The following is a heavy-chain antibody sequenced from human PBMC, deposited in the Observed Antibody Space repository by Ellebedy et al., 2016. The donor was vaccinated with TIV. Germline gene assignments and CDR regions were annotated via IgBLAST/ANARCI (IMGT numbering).Heavy chain of an antibody. CDR2: INPNSGGT. J-gene: IGHJ6*02. V-gene: IGHV1-2*02. CDR3: ARLYYGMDV. Sequence: ASVKVSXXASGYTFTSYDINWVRQAPGQGLEWMGWINPNSGGTNYAQKFQGRVTMTRDTSISTAYMELSRLRSDDTAVYYCARLYYGMDVWGQGTTVAVS. CDR1: GYTFTSYD.